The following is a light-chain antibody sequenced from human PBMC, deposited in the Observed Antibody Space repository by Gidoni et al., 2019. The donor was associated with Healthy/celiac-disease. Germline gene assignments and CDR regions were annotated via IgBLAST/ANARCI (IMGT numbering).Light chain of an antibody. CDR1: QSVSSSY. CDR3: QQYGSSLWT. V-gene: IGKV3-20*01. CDR2: GAS. J-gene: IGKJ1*01. Sequence: EIVLTQSPGTLSLSPGERATLSCRASQSVSSSYLAWYQQKPGQAPRLLIYGASSSGSGTDFTLTISRLEPEDFAVYYCQQYGSSLWTFXXXTKVEIK.